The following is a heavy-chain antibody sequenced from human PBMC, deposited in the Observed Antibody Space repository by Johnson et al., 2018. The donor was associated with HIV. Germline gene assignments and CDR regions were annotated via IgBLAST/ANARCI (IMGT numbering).Heavy chain of an antibody. CDR2: ISYDGSNT. D-gene: IGHD1-26*01. J-gene: IGHJ3*02. CDR1: GFTFSSYG. V-gene: IGHV3-30*18. CDR3: AKDMGRYSGSYGNYDAFDI. Sequence: VQLVESGGGVVQPGRSLRLSCAASGFTFSSYGMHWVRQAPGKGLEWVAVISYDGSNTYYADSVKGRFTISRDNSRDTLFLEMNSLRVEDTAVYYCAKDMGRYSGSYGNYDAFDIWGQGTMVTVSS.